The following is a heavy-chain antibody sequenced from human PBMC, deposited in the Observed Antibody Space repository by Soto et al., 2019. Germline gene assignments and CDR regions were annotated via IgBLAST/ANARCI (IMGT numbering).Heavy chain of an antibody. CDR3: VKDTQWLETFFDY. CDR1: GFTFDAYG. CDR2: INVSGASR. V-gene: IGHV3-23*01. Sequence: PGESLKISCATSGFTFDAYGMAWVRQAPGKGLQWVSSINVSGASRYYADSVKGRFTVSRDNSKNTLYLELNSLRAEDTAIYYCVKDTQWLETFFDYWGQGTLVTVSS. D-gene: IGHD6-19*01. J-gene: IGHJ4*02.